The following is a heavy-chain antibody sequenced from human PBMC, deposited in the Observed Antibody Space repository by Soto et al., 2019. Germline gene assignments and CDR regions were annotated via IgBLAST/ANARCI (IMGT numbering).Heavy chain of an antibody. CDR2: IWYDGSNK. Sequence: QVQLVESGGGVVQPGRSLRLSCAASGFTFSSYGMHWVRQAPGKGLEWVAVIWYDGSNKYYADSVKGRFTISRDNSKNTLYLQMNSLRAEDTAVYYCARGPSITMIDDWGQGTLVTVSS. J-gene: IGHJ4*02. V-gene: IGHV3-33*01. CDR3: ARGPSITMIDD. D-gene: IGHD3-22*01. CDR1: GFTFSSYG.